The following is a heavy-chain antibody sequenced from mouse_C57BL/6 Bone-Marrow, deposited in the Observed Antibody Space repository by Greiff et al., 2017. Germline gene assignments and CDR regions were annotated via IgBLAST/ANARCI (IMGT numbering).Heavy chain of an antibody. Sequence: VQLQQPGAELVKPGASVKMSCKASGYTFTSYWITWVKQRPGQGLAWIGDIYPGSGSTNYNEKFKSKATLTVDTSSSTAYMQLSSLTSEDSAVYSCARGGGYGNYVWYFDVWGTGTTVTVSS. D-gene: IGHD2-1*01. CDR2: IYPGSGST. J-gene: IGHJ1*03. CDR1: GYTFTSYW. V-gene: IGHV1-55*01. CDR3: ARGGGYGNYVWYFDV.